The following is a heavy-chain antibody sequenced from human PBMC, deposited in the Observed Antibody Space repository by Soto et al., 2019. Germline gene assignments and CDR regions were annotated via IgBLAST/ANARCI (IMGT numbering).Heavy chain of an antibody. D-gene: IGHD2-15*01. J-gene: IGHJ4*03. V-gene: IGHV4-34*01. Sequence: SETLSLTCAVYGGSFSGYYWSWIRQPPGKGLEWIGEINHSGSTNYNPSLKSRVTISVDTSKNQFSLKLSSVTAADTAVYYCARGHRGYCSGGSCYRDPDYWGQGTMVTVSS. CDR1: GGSFSGYY. CDR3: ARGHRGYCSGGSCYRDPDY. CDR2: INHSGST.